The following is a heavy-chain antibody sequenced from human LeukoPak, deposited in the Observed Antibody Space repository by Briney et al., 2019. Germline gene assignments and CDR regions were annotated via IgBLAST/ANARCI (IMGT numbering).Heavy chain of an antibody. J-gene: IGHJ4*02. CDR2: ISPNSGGT. CDR1: GYTFTGYY. V-gene: IGHV1-2*02. Sequence: ASVKVSCKASGYTFTGYYMHWVRQAPGQGLEWMGWISPNSGGTNYAQKFQGRVTMTRDTSISTAYMELSRLRSDDTAVYYYARVFAIGGAQRVAVDYWGQGTLVTVSS. D-gene: IGHD2-21*01. CDR3: ARVFAIGGAQRVAVDY.